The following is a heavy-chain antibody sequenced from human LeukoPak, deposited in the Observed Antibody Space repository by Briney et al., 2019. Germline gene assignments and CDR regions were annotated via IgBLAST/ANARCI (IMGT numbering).Heavy chain of an antibody. CDR1: GGSFSGYY. Sequence: PSETLSLTCAVYGGSFSGYYWSWIRQPPGKGLEWIGEINHSGSTNYNPSLKSRITISVDTSKNQFSLKLSSVTAADTAVYYCARPWSGSGSYYREDWFDPWGQGTLVTVSS. J-gene: IGHJ5*02. D-gene: IGHD3-10*01. V-gene: IGHV4-34*01. CDR2: INHSGST. CDR3: ARPWSGSGSYYREDWFDP.